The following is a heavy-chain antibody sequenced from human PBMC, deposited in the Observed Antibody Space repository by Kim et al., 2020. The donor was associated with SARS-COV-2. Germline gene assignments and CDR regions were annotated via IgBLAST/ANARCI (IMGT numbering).Heavy chain of an antibody. J-gene: IGHJ4*02. V-gene: IGHV3-30*04. CDR3: ARGATSFYNGCFDY. Sequence: GGSLRLSCAASGFTFSSYAMHWVRQAPGKGLEWVAVISYDGSNKYYADSVKGRFTISRDNSKNTLYLQMNSLRAEDTAVYYCARGATSFYNGCFDYWGQGTLVTVSS. CDR2: ISYDGSNK. CDR1: GFTFSSYA. D-gene: IGHD5-12*01.